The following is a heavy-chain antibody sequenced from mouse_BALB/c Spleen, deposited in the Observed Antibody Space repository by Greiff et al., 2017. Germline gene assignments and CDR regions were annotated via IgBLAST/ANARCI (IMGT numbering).Heavy chain of an antibody. D-gene: IGHD2-1*01. V-gene: IGHV1-4*01. J-gene: IGHJ2*01. Sequence: VQLQESGAELARPGASVTMSCKASGYTFTSYTMHWVKQRPGQGLEWIGYINPSSGYTNYNQKFKDKATLTADKSSSTAYMQLSSLTSEDSAVYYCARFYGNYDYFDYWGQGTTLTVSS. CDR2: INPSSGYT. CDR1: GYTFTSYT. CDR3: ARFYGNYDYFDY.